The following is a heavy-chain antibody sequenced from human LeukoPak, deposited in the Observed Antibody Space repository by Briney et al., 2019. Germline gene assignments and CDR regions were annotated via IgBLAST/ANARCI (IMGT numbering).Heavy chain of an antibody. CDR1: GFTFSGSA. CDR3: ARVPIFGGRSPSRAFDY. V-gene: IGHV1-2*02. Sequence: PGGSLRLSCAASGFTFSGSAMHWVRQAPGQGLEWMGWINHNSGGTNYAQKFQGRVTMTRDTSISTAYMELSRLTSDDTAVYYCARVPIFGGRSPSRAFDYWGQGTLVTVSS. D-gene: IGHD1-26*01. CDR2: INHNSGGT. J-gene: IGHJ4*02.